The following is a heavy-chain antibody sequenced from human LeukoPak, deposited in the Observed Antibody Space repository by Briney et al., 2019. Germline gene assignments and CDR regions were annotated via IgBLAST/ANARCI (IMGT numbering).Heavy chain of an antibody. CDR3: VRGSRADDAFDI. V-gene: IGHV1-18*01. J-gene: IGHJ3*02. Sequence: ASVKVCCKASGYTFTRYGISWVRQAPGQGLEWMGWISAYIGNTKYAQKFQGRVTMTTDTSTSTVYVELRSLRSDDTAVYYCVRGSRADDAFDIWGQGTRVPVSS. CDR2: ISAYIGNT. D-gene: IGHD2-2*01. CDR1: GYTFTRYG.